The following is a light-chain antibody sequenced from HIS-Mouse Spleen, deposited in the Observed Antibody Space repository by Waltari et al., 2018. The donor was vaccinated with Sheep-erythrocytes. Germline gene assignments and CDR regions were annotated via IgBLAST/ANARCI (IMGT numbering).Light chain of an antibody. CDR2: QDS. CDR1: KLGDKY. J-gene: IGLJ2*01. V-gene: IGLV3-1*01. CDR3: QAWDSSTVV. Sequence: SYELTQPPSVSVSPGQTPSITCSGDKLGDKYDCWYQQKPGHSPVLVIYQDSKRPSGIPERFSGSNSGNTATLTISGTQAMDEADYYCQAWDSSTVVFGGGTKLTVL.